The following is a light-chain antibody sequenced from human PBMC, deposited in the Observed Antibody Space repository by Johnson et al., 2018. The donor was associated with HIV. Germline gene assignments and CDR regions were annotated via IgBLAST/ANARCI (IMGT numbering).Light chain of an antibody. CDR1: SSNIESDY. Sequence: QSVLTQPPSVSAAPGQKVDISCSGSSSNIESDYVSWYQQLPGTAPKLLIYDNNKRPSGIPDRFFGSKSGTSATLDITGLQTGDEGDYYCGAWDSSPNAYVFGTGTKVTVL. V-gene: IGLV1-51*01. CDR2: DNN. CDR3: GAWDSSPNAYV. J-gene: IGLJ1*01.